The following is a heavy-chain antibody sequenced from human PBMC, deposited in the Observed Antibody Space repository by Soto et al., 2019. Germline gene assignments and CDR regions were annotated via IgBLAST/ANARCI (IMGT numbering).Heavy chain of an antibody. CDR2: SYYNGVT. Sequence: SETLSLTCTVSGGSISSDSWSWIRQSPGKALEWIGYSYYNGVTKYNPSLKSRVTISVDTSQNQFSLKLTSVTATDTAVYYCARRSRSSSGWYCIDYWGQGTLVTVSS. V-gene: IGHV4-59*01. J-gene: IGHJ4*02. CDR1: GGSISSDS. D-gene: IGHD6-19*01. CDR3: ARRSRSSSGWYCIDY.